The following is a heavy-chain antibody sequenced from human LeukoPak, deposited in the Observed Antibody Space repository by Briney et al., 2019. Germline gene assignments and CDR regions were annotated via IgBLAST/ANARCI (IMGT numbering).Heavy chain of an antibody. V-gene: IGHV1-8*01. D-gene: IGHD2-21*01. CDR3: ARELRWEYYFDY. CDR2: MNPKSGNT. Sequence: ASVKVSCKASGYTFTTYDITWVRQATGQGLEWMGWMNPKSGNTGHAQKFQGRLTMTRNTSTSTAHMELSNLRSEDTAVYYCARELRWEYYFDYWGQGTPVTVFS. CDR1: GYTFTTYD. J-gene: IGHJ4*02.